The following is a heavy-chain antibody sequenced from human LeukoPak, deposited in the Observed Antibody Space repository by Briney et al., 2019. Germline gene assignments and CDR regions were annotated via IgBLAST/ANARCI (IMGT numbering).Heavy chain of an antibody. J-gene: IGHJ5*02. CDR1: GGSISSSTYY. V-gene: IGHV4-39*01. Sequence: SETLSLTCTVSGGSISSSTYYWGWIRQPPGKGLEWIGSIYYSGTTYYNPSLKSRLTISVDTSNNQFSLKLTSVTAADTAVYYCARPSVGATRVFDLWGQGTLVTVSS. D-gene: IGHD1-26*01. CDR3: ARPSVGATRVFDL. CDR2: IYYSGTT.